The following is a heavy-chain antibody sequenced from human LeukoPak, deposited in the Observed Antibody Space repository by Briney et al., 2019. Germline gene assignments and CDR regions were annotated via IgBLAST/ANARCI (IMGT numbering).Heavy chain of an antibody. Sequence: GGSLRLSCAASGFTFSDYYMSWIRQAPGKGLEWVSYISSSGSTIYYADSVKGRFTISRDNAKNSLYLQMNSLRAEDTAVYYCARVMGPYTAIVHPSPVDPWGQGTLVTVSS. CDR3: ARVMGPYTAIVHPSPVDP. J-gene: IGHJ5*02. V-gene: IGHV3-11*01. CDR1: GFTFSDYY. D-gene: IGHD5-18*01. CDR2: ISSSGSTI.